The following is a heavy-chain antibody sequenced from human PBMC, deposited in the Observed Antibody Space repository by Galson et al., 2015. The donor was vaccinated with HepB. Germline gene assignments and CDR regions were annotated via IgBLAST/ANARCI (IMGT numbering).Heavy chain of an antibody. Sequence: SLRLSCAASGFNFSSYGIHWVRQVPGKGLEWVAVVWYDGSKKYYADSVKGRFTISRDNSKNTLNLQMNSLRDEDTAVYYCARDHWYSSGWSSLTDPVYYYYYGMDVWGQGTTVTVSS. CDR2: VWYDGSKK. CDR1: GFNFSSYG. D-gene: IGHD6-19*01. V-gene: IGHV3-33*01. CDR3: ARDHWYSSGWSSLTDPVYYYYYGMDV. J-gene: IGHJ6*02.